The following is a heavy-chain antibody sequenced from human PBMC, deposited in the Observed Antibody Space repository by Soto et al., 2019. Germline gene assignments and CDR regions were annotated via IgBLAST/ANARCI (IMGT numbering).Heavy chain of an antibody. V-gene: IGHV3-48*01. CDR3: ATNVWRSSTRPINLFDP. Sequence: GGSLRLSCAASGFTFSSYSMNWVRQAPGKGLEWVSYISSSSSTIYYADSVKGRFTISGDNAKNSLYLQMNSLRAEDTAVYYCATNVWRSSTRPINLFDPWGQGTLVTVSS. CDR1: GFTFSSYS. CDR2: ISSSSSTI. J-gene: IGHJ5*02. D-gene: IGHD2-2*01.